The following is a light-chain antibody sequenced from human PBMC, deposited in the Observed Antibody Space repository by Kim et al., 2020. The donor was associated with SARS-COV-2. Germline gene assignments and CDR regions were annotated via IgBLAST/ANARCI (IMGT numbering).Light chain of an antibody. Sequence: SSTGACRDVDYYSYVSWYQQHQGKAPKLIIYEVRNRPSGVSKRFSDAKSGNTASLTISGLQAEDEADYYCSSYTSSSSVVFGEGTQLTVL. J-gene: IGLJ2*01. V-gene: IGLV2-14*01. CDR2: EVR. CDR3: SSYTSSSSVV. CDR1: CRDVDYYSY.